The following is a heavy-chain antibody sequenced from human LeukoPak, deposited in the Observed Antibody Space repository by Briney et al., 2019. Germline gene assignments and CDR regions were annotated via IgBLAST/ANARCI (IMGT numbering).Heavy chain of an antibody. V-gene: IGHV4-59*01. Sequence: SETLSLTCTVSGGSISSYYWSWIRQPPEKGLEWIGYIYYNGSTNYNPSLKSRVTISVDTSKNQFSLKLSSVTAADTAVYYCARAPGGYSGYDFDYWGQGTLVTVSS. D-gene: IGHD5-12*01. CDR2: IYYNGST. CDR3: ARAPGGYSGYDFDY. CDR1: GGSISSYY. J-gene: IGHJ4*02.